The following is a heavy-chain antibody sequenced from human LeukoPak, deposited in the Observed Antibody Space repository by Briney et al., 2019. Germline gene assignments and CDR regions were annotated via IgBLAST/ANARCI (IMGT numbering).Heavy chain of an antibody. CDR3: ARGYYDSSGPPARFDP. V-gene: IGHV4-34*01. CDR2: INHSGST. J-gene: IGHJ5*02. Sequence: PSETLSLTCAVYGGSFSGYYWSWIRQPPGKGLEWIGEINHSGSTNYNPSLKSRVTISADTSKNQFSLKLSSVTAADTAVYYCARGYYDSSGPPARFDPWGQGTLVTVSS. D-gene: IGHD3-22*01. CDR1: GGSFSGYY.